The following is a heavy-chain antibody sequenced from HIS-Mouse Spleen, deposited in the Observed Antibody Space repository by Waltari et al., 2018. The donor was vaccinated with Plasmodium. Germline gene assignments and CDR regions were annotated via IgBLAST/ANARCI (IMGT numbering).Heavy chain of an antibody. CDR2: INHSGST. J-gene: IGHJ4*02. V-gene: IGHV4-34*01. CDR1: GGSFSGYY. D-gene: IGHD6-19*01. Sequence: QVQLQQWGAGLLKPSETLSLNCAVDGGSFSGYYWGLIRQPPGKGLEWIGEINHSGSTNYNPSLKSRVTISVDTSKNQFSLKLSSVTAADTAVYYCARGPGYSSGWYYFDYWGQGTLVTVSS. CDR3: ARGPGYSSGWYYFDY.